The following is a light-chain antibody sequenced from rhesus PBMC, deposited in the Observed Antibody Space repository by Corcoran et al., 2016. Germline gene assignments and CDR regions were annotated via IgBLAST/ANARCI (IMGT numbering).Light chain of an antibody. CDR3: QQNDNSPLYS. CDR2: RAS. Sequence: DIQMTQSPSSLSASVGDRVTITCRASQGISNWLAWYQQKPGKAPKLLIYRASNLETGVPSRFSGSGVGTDFTLTISILQPEDIATYYCQQNDNSPLYSFGQGTKVEIK. CDR1: QGISNW. V-gene: IGKV1-69*01. J-gene: IGKJ2*01.